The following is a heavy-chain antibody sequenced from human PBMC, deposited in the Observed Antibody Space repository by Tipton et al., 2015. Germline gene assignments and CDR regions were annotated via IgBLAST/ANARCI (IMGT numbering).Heavy chain of an antibody. CDR1: GFTFSSYG. D-gene: IGHD6-19*01. J-gene: IGHJ4*02. V-gene: IGHV3-30*12. CDR3: ASSMSVAGTGDS. CDR2: ISYDGSYK. Sequence: SLRLSCAASGFTFSSYGMHWVRQAPGKGLEWVALISYDGSYKDYADSVKGRFTISRDNSKNTLYLQMNSLRTDDTAVYYCASSMSVAGTGDSWGQGTLVTVSS.